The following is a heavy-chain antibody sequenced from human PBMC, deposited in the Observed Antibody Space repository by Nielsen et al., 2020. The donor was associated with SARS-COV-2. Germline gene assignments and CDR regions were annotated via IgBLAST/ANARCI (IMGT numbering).Heavy chain of an antibody. Sequence: SETLSLTCAVYGGSFSDYHWTWIRQPPGKGLEWIGEISRSGGTNYNPSLQSRVTISEDTSKNQFSLKLHSVTAADTAVYFCARDRVAVNLVVVVFTGGEFYFDPWGQGTPVTVSS. CDR1: GGSFSDYH. CDR3: ARDRVAVNLVVVVFTGGEFYFDP. D-gene: IGHD3-22*01. V-gene: IGHV4-34*01. J-gene: IGHJ4*02. CDR2: ISRSGGT.